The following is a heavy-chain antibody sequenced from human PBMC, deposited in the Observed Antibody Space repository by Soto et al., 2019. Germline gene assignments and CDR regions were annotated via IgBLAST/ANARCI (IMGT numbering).Heavy chain of an antibody. D-gene: IGHD1-26*01. Sequence: SETLSLTCTISGGSVSVYYWSWIRQSTGQGLEWIGYIYASGSPYYNPSLRSRVTISADTSKNQISLKLTSPTAADTAVYYCARGVGSSPPQYWGRGTLVTVSA. V-gene: IGHV4-59*02. CDR3: ARGVGSSPPQY. CDR2: IYASGSP. CDR1: GGSVSVYY. J-gene: IGHJ4*02.